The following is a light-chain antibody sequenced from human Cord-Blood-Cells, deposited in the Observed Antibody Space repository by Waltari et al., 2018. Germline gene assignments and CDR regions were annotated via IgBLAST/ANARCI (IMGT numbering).Light chain of an antibody. J-gene: IGLJ3*02. CDR3: SSYTSSSTWV. Sequence: QSALPQPASVSGSPAQSITISCTVPSSDVVGYNYVTWYQQHPGKAPKLMIYDGSNRPSGFSNRFSGSKSGNTASLTISGLQAEDEADYYCSSYTSSSTWVFGGGTKLTVL. CDR1: SSDVVGYNY. CDR2: DGS. V-gene: IGLV2-14*01.